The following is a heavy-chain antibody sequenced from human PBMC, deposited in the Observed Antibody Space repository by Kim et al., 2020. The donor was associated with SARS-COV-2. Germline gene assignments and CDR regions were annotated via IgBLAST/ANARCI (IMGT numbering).Heavy chain of an antibody. Sequence: ASVKVSCKVSGYTLTELSMHWVRQAPGKGLEWMGGFDPEDGETIYAQKFQGRVTMTEDTSTDTAYMELSSLRSEDTAVYYCATPYYGSGSYYRNPFDAFDIWGQGTMVTVSS. V-gene: IGHV1-24*01. D-gene: IGHD3-10*01. CDR1: GYTLTELS. CDR3: ATPYYGSGSYYRNPFDAFDI. CDR2: FDPEDGET. J-gene: IGHJ3*02.